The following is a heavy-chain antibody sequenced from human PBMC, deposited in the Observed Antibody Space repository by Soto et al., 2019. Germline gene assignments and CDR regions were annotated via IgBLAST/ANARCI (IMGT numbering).Heavy chain of an antibody. CDR3: AMEYCSSTSCYRDY. J-gene: IGHJ4*02. V-gene: IGHV1-69*02. D-gene: IGHD2-2*02. Sequence: QVQLVQSGAEVKKPGSSVKVSCKASGGTFSSYTISWVRQAPGQGLEWMGRIIPILGIANYAQKFQGRVTITADKSTSTAYMELSSLRSEDXAVYXCAMEYCSSTSCYRDYWGQGTLVTVSS. CDR2: IIPILGIA. CDR1: GGTFSSYT.